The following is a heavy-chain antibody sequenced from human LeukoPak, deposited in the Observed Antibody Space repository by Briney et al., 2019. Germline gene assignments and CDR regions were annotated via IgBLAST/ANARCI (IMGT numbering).Heavy chain of an antibody. CDR2: INLNSGDT. CDR3: ARGHIVLGIFDY. J-gene: IGHJ4*02. D-gene: IGHD2/OR15-2a*01. Sequence: ASVKVSCKASGYTFTGYYMYWVRQAPGQGLEWMGWINLNSGDTSYAQEFQGRVIMTRDTSLTTACMGLSSLRSDDTAVYYCARGHIVLGIFDYWGQGSLVTVS. CDR1: GYTFTGYY. V-gene: IGHV1-2*02.